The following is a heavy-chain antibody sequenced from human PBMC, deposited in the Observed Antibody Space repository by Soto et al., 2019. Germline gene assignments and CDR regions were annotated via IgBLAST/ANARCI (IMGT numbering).Heavy chain of an antibody. D-gene: IGHD3-3*02. CDR2: ISGSGGST. CDR3: ARHFRDAYTALAF. J-gene: IGHJ4*02. CDR1: GFTFSSYA. Sequence: GGSLRLSCAASGFTFSSYAMSWVRQAPGKGLEWVSVISGSGGSTYYADSVKGRFTISRDNSKNTLYLQMNSLRAEDTAVYYCARHFRDAYTALAFWGRGTLVTVSS. V-gene: IGHV3-23*01.